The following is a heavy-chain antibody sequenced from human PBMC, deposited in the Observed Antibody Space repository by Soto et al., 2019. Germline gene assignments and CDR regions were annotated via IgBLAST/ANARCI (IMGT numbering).Heavy chain of an antibody. J-gene: IGHJ4*02. V-gene: IGHV1-18*04. Sequence: VASVKVSCKASGYTFTSYGISWVRQAPGQGLEWMGWISAYNGNTNYAQKLQGRVTMTTDTSTSTAYMELRSLRSDDTAVYYCARAGIGPTYYDFWSGYYTEAHFDYWGQGTLVTVSS. CDR2: ISAYNGNT. D-gene: IGHD3-3*01. CDR1: GYTFTSYG. CDR3: ARAGIGPTYYDFWSGYYTEAHFDY.